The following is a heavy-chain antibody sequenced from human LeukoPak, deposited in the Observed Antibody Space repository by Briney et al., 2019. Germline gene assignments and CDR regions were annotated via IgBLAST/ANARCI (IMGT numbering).Heavy chain of an antibody. CDR2: IYNDGST. CDR3: ARNILFVFDI. V-gene: IGHV3-53*01. CDR1: GLTVSSSY. Sequence: GGSLRLSCAAPGLTVSSSYMSWVRQAPGKGLEWVSIIYNDGSTYYADSMKGRFTISRDNSENTLYLQVNSLRAEDTAMYYCARNILFVFDIWGQGTMVTVSS. J-gene: IGHJ3*02. D-gene: IGHD3-3*01.